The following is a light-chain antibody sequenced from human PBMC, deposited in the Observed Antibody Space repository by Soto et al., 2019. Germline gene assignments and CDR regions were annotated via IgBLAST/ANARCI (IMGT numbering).Light chain of an antibody. V-gene: IGKV1-33*01. CDR3: QQYDNLPPYT. J-gene: IGKJ2*01. CDR2: DAS. Sequence: DIQMTQSPSSLSASVGDRVTITCQASQNFSTYLNWYQQKPGKAPKLLIYDASNLETGVPSRFSGSGSGTDFTFTISSLQPEDIATYYCQQYDNLPPYTFGQGTKLEIK. CDR1: QNFSTY.